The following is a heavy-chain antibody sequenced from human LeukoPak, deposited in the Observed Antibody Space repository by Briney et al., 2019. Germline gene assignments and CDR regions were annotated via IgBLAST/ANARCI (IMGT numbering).Heavy chain of an antibody. V-gene: IGHV3-7*01. CDR1: GFTFSSYW. CDR2: IKQVGSEK. D-gene: IGHD1-26*01. CDR3: ARRKFSGSYSSYYYYYYMDV. Sequence: QPGGSLRLSCAASGFTFSSYWMSWVRQAPGKGLEWVANIKQVGSEKYYVDSVKGRFTISRDNAKNSLYLQMNSLRAEDTAVYYCARRKFSGSYSSYYYYYYMDVWGKGTTVTVSS. J-gene: IGHJ6*03.